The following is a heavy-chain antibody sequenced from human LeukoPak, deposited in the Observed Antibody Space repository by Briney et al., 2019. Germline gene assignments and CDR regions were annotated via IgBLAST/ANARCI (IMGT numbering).Heavy chain of an antibody. V-gene: IGHV1-46*01. CDR2: INPSGDST. Sequence: PKASVKVSCKASGYTFTSYYMHWVRQAPGQGLEWMGIINPSGDSTSYAQKFQGRVTMTRDTSTSTVYMELSSLRSEDTAVYYCARDRGGYHSSGYYSLDYWGQGTLVTVSS. CDR1: GYTFTSYY. D-gene: IGHD3-22*01. J-gene: IGHJ4*02. CDR3: ARDRGGYHSSGYYSLDY.